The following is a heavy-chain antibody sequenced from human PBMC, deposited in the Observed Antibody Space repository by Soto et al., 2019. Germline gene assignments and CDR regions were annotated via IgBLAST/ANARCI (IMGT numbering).Heavy chain of an antibody. J-gene: IGHJ6*02. D-gene: IGHD3-10*01. V-gene: IGHV1-69*01. CDR2: IIPIFGTA. CDR1: GGTFSSYT. Sequence: ASVKVSCKASGGTFSSYTISWVRQAPGQGLEWMGGIIPIFGTANYAQKFQGRVTITADESTSTAYMELSSLRSEDTAVYYCARPYRSYYYGSGSSLYYYYGMDVWGQGTTVTVSS. CDR3: ARPYRSYYYGSGSSLYYYYGMDV.